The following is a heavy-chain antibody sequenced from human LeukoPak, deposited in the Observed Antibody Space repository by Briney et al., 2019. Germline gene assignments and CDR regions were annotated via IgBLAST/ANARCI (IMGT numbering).Heavy chain of an antibody. CDR1: GFTFSREW. V-gene: IGHV3-7*05. CDR2: INKNGGDQ. Sequence: GGSLRLSCATSGFTFSREWMTWVRQAPGKGLEWVANINKNGGDQYYGDSVKGRFTISRDNTKNSLYLQMNSLRAEDTAMYYCTTYYDSGPSKDWGQGTLVTVFS. D-gene: IGHD3-22*01. CDR3: TTYYDSGPSKD. J-gene: IGHJ4*02.